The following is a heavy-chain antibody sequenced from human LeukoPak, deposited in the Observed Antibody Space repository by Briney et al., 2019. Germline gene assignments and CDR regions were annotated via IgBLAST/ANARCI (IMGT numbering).Heavy chain of an antibody. CDR3: ARKLWFREFTTRGYNDY. J-gene: IGHJ4*02. D-gene: IGHD3-10*01. CDR2: INHSGST. CDR1: GGSFSGYY. Sequence: SETLSLTCAVYGGSFSGYYWSWIRQPPGKGLEWIGEINHSGSTNYNPSLKSRVTISVDTSKNQFSLKLSSVTAADTAVYYCARKLWFREFTTRGYNDYWGQGTLVTVSS. V-gene: IGHV4-34*01.